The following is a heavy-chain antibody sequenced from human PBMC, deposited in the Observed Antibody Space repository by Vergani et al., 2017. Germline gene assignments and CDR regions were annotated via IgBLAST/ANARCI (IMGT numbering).Heavy chain of an antibody. CDR1: GGSFSGYY. Sequence: QVQLQQWGAGLLKPSETLSLTCAVYGGSFSGYYWSWIRQPPGKGLEWIGEINHSGSTNYNPSLKSRVTISVDTSKNQFSLKLSSVTAADTAVYYCAREGQAYSSSWYYRQNWFDPWGQGTLVTVSS. CDR3: AREGQAYSSSWYYRQNWFDP. CDR2: INHSGST. V-gene: IGHV4-34*01. D-gene: IGHD6-13*01. J-gene: IGHJ5*02.